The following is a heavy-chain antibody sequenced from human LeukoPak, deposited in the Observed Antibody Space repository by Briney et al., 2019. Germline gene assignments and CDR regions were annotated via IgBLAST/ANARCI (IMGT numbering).Heavy chain of an antibody. CDR3: ARDRLTPTVVTDLGFDY. D-gene: IGHD4-23*01. Sequence: PGGSLRLSCAASGFTFSSYAMHWVRQAPGKGLEWVAVISYDGSNKYYADSVKGRFTISRDNSKNTLYLQMNSLRAEDTAVYYCARDRLTPTVVTDLGFDYWGQGTLVTVSS. CDR2: ISYDGSNK. V-gene: IGHV3-30-3*01. J-gene: IGHJ4*02. CDR1: GFTFSSYA.